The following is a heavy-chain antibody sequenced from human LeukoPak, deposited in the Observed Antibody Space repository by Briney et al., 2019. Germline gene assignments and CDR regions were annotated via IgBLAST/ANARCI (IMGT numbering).Heavy chain of an antibody. D-gene: IGHD3-10*01. V-gene: IGHV3-23*01. CDR2: ISGSGGST. Sequence: GGSLRLSCAASGFTFSSYSMNWVRQAPGKGLEWVSAISGSGGSTYYADSVKGRFTISRDNSKNTLYLQMNSLRAEDTAVYYCAKDIRITMVRGLDYWGQGTLVTVSS. CDR1: GFTFSSYS. J-gene: IGHJ4*02. CDR3: AKDIRITMVRGLDY.